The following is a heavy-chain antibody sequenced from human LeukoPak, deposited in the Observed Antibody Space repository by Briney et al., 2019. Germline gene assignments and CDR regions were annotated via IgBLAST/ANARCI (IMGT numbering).Heavy chain of an antibody. CDR2: IYSGGTT. J-gene: IGHJ5*02. V-gene: IGHV3-66*01. CDR3: VRDKGNDVGHT. Sequence: GGSLRLSCAASGVTVSSNYMSWVRQAPGKGLEWVSVIYSGGTTYYADSAKGRFTVSRDNSKNTLYLQVNSLRAEDTAVYYCVRDKGNDVGHTWGQGTLVTVSS. D-gene: IGHD1-1*01. CDR1: GVTVSSNY.